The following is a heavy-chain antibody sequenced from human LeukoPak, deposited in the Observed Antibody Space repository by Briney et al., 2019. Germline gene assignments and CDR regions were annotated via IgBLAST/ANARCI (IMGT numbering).Heavy chain of an antibody. Sequence: GSLILSCAASGFTVSSNYMSWVRQAPGKGLEWVSETSGSGDSTYYVDSVKGRFTISRDDAKNSLYLQMNSLRAEDTAVYYCASLSWGQGTLVTVSS. V-gene: IGHV3-23*01. CDR2: TSGSGDST. J-gene: IGHJ5*02. CDR3: ASLS. CDR1: GFTVSSNY.